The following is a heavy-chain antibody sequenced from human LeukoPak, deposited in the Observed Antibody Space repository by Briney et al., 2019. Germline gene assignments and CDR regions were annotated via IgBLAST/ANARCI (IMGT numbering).Heavy chain of an antibody. V-gene: IGHV4-59*08. CDR3: ARLYGSGLDY. CDR1: GGSISSYY. J-gene: IGHJ4*02. CDR2: IFYSGST. D-gene: IGHD3-10*01. Sequence: PSETLSLTCTVSGGSISSYYWSWVRQPPGKGLEWIGYIFYSGSTNYNPSLKSRVTISIDTSKNQFSLKLNSVTAADTAVYYCARLYGSGLDYWGQGTLVTVSS.